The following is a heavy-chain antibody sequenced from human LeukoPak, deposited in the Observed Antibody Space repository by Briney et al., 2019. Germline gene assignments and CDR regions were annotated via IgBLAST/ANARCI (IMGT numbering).Heavy chain of an antibody. CDR1: DYTFTSYG. D-gene: IGHD3-3*01. V-gene: IGHV1-18*01. J-gene: IGHJ6*04. CDR2: ISGYNGNT. Sequence: ASVKVSCKASDYTFTSYGISWVRQAPGQGLEWMGWISGYNGNTKYAQKFQGRVTITADKSTSTAYMELSSLRSEDTAVYYCARVGITIFGVAIDDVWGKGTTVTVSS. CDR3: ARVGITIFGVAIDDV.